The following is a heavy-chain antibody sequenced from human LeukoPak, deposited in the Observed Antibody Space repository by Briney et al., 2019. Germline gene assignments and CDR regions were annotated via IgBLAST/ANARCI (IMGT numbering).Heavy chain of an antibody. CDR2: ISPDGSVK. CDR1: GFSFTSSW. D-gene: IGHD7-27*01. Sequence: GGSLRLSCAASGFSFTSSWMTWVRQAPGKGLEWVANISPDGSVKNHVASVKGRLTISRDNAKTTLYLQMNSLSAEDTAVYYCARDLNWGNFDYWGQGTLVTVSS. V-gene: IGHV3-7*01. J-gene: IGHJ4*02. CDR3: ARDLNWGNFDY.